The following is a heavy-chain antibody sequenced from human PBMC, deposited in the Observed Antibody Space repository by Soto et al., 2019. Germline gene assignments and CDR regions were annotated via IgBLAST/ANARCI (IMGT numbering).Heavy chain of an antibody. Sequence: SETLSLTCTVSGGSISSYYWSWIRQPPGKGLEWIGYIYYSGSTNYNPSLKSRVTISVGTSKNQFSLKLSPVTAADTAVYYCARVGGYDFWSGYYTLWFDPWGQGTLVTVSS. CDR2: IYYSGST. V-gene: IGHV4-59*01. D-gene: IGHD3-3*01. CDR3: ARVGGYDFWSGYYTLWFDP. CDR1: GGSISSYY. J-gene: IGHJ5*02.